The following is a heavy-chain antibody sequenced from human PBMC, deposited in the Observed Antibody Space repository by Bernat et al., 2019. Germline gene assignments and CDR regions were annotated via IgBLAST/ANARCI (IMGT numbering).Heavy chain of an antibody. V-gene: IGHV3-74*01. Sequence: EVQLVESGGGLVQPGGSLRLSCAASGFAFSTYWMHWVRQAPGKGLVWVSRIKGDGSGTTYADSVKGLFTISRDNAKNTLYLQMNSLSAEDTAVYYCARDRNYAPFDPWGQGTLVTVSS. CDR1: GFAFSTYW. D-gene: IGHD3-16*01. J-gene: IGHJ5*02. CDR3: ARDRNYAPFDP. CDR2: IKGDGSGT.